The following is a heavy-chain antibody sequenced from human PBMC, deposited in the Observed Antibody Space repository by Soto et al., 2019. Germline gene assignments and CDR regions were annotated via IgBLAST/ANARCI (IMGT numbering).Heavy chain of an antibody. J-gene: IGHJ4*02. CDR3: AKGTYYASGSYYFDY. CDR1: GFSFNDYT. V-gene: IGHV3-9*01. Sequence: GGSLRLSCAASGFSFNDYTMHRVRLVPGKGLEWVSTIVWNSGSVGYADSVTGRFTISRDNAKNSLYLQMNSLRAEDTAFYYCAKGTYYASGSYYFDYWGQGTLVTGSS. D-gene: IGHD3-10*01. CDR2: IVWNSGSV.